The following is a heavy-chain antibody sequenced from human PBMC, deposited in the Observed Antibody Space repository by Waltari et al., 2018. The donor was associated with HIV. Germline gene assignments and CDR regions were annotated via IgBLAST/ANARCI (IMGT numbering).Heavy chain of an antibody. V-gene: IGHV3-33*01. J-gene: IGHJ4*02. Sequence: QVQLVESGGGVVQPGKSLRLSCAASGFTFGSYARHGVRQAPGKGLEWVAVIWHDANNQYYADSVQGRFTISRDNSKNTLYLQMNSLRAEDTALYYCARDSPAFSRGTEELDYWGQGTLVTVSS. CDR3: ARDSPAFSRGTEELDY. D-gene: IGHD2-2*01. CDR2: IWHDANNQ. CDR1: GFTFGSYA.